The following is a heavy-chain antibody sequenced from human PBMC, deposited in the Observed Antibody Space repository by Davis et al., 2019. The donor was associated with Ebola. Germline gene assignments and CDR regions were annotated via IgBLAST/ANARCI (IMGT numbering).Heavy chain of an antibody. Sequence: GGSLRLSCVTSQFTFGSYGMHWVRQAPGKGLEWVAVISHDGSETHYADSVKGRFIVSSENSKSSLYLQMNSLRPEDTAMYYCAGQGYCSSVMCNHAPSGDWGQGTLVTVSS. V-gene: IGHV3-30*03. J-gene: IGHJ4*02. D-gene: IGHD2-15*01. CDR3: AGQGYCSSVMCNHAPSGD. CDR1: QFTFGSYG. CDR2: ISHDGSET.